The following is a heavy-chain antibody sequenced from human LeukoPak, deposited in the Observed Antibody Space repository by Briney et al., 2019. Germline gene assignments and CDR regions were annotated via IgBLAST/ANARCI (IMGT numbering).Heavy chain of an antibody. D-gene: IGHD2-15*01. CDR3: ASHCSGGGCYSASYYYMDV. V-gene: IGHV4-38-2*02. Sequence: SETLSLTCTVSGYSISSGYYWGWIQQPPGKGLEWIGSIYHSGSTYYNPSLKSRVTISVDTSKNQFSLKLSSVTAADTAVYYCASHCSGGGCYSASYYYMDVWGKGTTVTVSS. CDR1: GYSISSGYY. CDR2: IYHSGST. J-gene: IGHJ6*03.